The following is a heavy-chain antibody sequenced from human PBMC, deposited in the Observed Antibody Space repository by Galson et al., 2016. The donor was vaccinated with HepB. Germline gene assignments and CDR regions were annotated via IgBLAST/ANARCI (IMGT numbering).Heavy chain of an antibody. CDR3: ARLSWQWLVPIFDY. V-gene: IGHV3-53*01. CDR1: GFTVSSNY. Sequence: SLRLSCAASGFTVSSNYMSWVRQAPGKGLEWVSVIYSGGSTYYADSVKGRFTISRNNSKNTLYLQMTSLRAEESAAYYCARLSWQWLVPIFDYWGQGPLVTVSS. CDR2: IYSGGST. J-gene: IGHJ4*02. D-gene: IGHD6-19*01.